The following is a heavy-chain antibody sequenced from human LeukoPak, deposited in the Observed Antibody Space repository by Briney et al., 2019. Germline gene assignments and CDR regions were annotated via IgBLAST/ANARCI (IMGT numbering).Heavy chain of an antibody. J-gene: IGHJ4*02. CDR3: ASLEPDGSGWYVPMIY. D-gene: IGHD6-19*01. CDR1: GGSISSSNYY. CDR2: IYYSGST. Sequence: SETLSLTCTVSGGSISSSNYYWGWIRQPPGTGLEWIGNIYYSGSTYYNPSLKSRVTISVDKSKNQFSLKLSSVTAADTAVYYCASLEPDGSGWYVPMIYWGQGTLVTVSS. V-gene: IGHV4-39*07.